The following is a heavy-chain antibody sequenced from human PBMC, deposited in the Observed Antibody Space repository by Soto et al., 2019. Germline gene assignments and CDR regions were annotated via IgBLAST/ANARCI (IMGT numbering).Heavy chain of an antibody. CDR1: GFTFSSYS. CDR3: ARDPYSSGWNVGYYYYYGMDV. Sequence: EVQLVESGGGLVKPGGSLRLSCAASGFTFSSYSMNWVRQAPGKGLEWVSSISSSSSYIYYADSVKGRFTISRDNAKNSLYLQMNSLRAEDTAVYYCARDPYSSGWNVGYYYYYGMDVWGQGTTVTVSS. CDR2: ISSSSSYI. J-gene: IGHJ6*02. D-gene: IGHD6-19*01. V-gene: IGHV3-21*01.